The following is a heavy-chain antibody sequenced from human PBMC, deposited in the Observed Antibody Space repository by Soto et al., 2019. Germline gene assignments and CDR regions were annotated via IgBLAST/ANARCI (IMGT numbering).Heavy chain of an antibody. D-gene: IGHD1-7*01. J-gene: IGHJ6*02. Sequence: ASVKVSCKASGYIFTGYHMHWVRQAPGQGLEWMGWINPNSGGTKYAQKFQGRVTMTRDTSISTAYMELSSLRSDDTAVYYCAREELRIYFYGMDVWGQVTTVTVPS. V-gene: IGHV1-2*02. CDR1: GYIFTGYH. CDR2: INPNSGGT. CDR3: AREELRIYFYGMDV.